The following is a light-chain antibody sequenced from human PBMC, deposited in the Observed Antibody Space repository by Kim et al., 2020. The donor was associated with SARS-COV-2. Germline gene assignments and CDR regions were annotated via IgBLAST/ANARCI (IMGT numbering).Light chain of an antibody. CDR1: QSISSY. CDR3: HQSYSTLWT. V-gene: IGKV1-39*01. CDR2: AAS. J-gene: IGKJ1*01. Sequence: ASVGDRVTITCRASQSISSYLNWYQQKPGKAPKLLIYAASSLQSGVPSRFSGSGSGTDFTLTISSLQPEDFATYYCHQSYSTLWTFGQGTKVDI.